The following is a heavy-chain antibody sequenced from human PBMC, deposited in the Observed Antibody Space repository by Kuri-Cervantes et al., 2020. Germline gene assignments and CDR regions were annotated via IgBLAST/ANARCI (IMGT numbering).Heavy chain of an antibody. Sequence: ASVKVSCKASGYTFVGYYINWVRQAPGQGLEWMGWIITNSGGTKYAQKFQGRVTMTRDMSTNTAYMELSSLRSEDTAVYYCAGVLYITMSPSDAFDIWGQGTMVTVSS. CDR1: GYTFVGYY. CDR2: IITNSGGT. V-gene: IGHV1-2*02. CDR3: AGVLYITMSPSDAFDI. J-gene: IGHJ3*02. D-gene: IGHD3-10*02.